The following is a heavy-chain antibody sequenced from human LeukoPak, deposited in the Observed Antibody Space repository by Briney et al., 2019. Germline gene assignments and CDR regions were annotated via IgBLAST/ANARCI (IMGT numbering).Heavy chain of an antibody. CDR2: IKSDGSST. D-gene: IGHD6-19*01. Sequence: GGSLRLSCAASGFTFSSYWMHWVRHVPGKGLVWVSLIKSDGSSTDYADSVKGRFTISRDNAKNTLYLQMNSLRVEDTAVYYCARVGSGWQTYIYDTWGQGTMVTVSS. CDR3: ARVGSGWQTYIYDT. V-gene: IGHV3-74*01. CDR1: GFTFSSYW. J-gene: IGHJ3*02.